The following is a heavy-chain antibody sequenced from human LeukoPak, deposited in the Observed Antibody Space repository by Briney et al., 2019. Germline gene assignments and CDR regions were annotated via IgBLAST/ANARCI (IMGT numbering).Heavy chain of an antibody. J-gene: IGHJ4*02. Sequence: SETLSLTCSVSGGSISSTNYYWAWIRQPPGKGLEWIGSIYYSGSTYYSPSLKGRVIISVDTSKNQFSLTVSSVTAADRAVYYCASEVVAAGTDYWGRGTLVTVSS. V-gene: IGHV4-39*01. CDR1: GGSISSTNYY. D-gene: IGHD6-13*01. CDR2: IYYSGST. CDR3: ASEVVAAGTDY.